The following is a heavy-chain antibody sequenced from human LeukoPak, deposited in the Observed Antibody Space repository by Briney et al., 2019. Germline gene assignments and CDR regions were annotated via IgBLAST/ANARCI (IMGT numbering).Heavy chain of an antibody. CDR3: ARDPKQGGTYWNYFDY. D-gene: IGHD1-26*01. Sequence: GGSLRLSCAASGLTFSSYWMHWVRQAPGKGPVWVSRINSDGSGTYYADSVKGRFTISRDNAKNTLYLQMNSLRAEDTAVYYCARDPKQGGTYWNYFDYWGQGALVTVSP. J-gene: IGHJ4*02. CDR2: INSDGSGT. V-gene: IGHV3-74*01. CDR1: GLTFSSYW.